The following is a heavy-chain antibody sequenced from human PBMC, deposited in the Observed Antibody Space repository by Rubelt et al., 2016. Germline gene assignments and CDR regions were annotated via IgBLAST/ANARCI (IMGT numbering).Heavy chain of an antibody. D-gene: IGHD6-19*01. J-gene: IGHJ4*02. Sequence: QVQLVQSGAEVKKPGASVTVSCKASGYTFTGYYMHWVRQAPGQGLEWMGRINPNSGGTNYAQKFQGRVTMTRETSISTAYMGLSRLRSDDTAVFYCARESSSGWYIDDWGQGTLVTVSS. CDR3: ARESSSGWYIDD. CDR1: GYTFTGYY. V-gene: IGHV1-2*06. CDR2: INPNSGGT.